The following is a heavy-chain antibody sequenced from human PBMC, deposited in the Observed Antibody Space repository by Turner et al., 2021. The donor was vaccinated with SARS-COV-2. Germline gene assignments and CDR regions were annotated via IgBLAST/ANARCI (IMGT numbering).Heavy chain of an antibody. J-gene: IGHJ4*02. D-gene: IGHD3-10*01. V-gene: IGHV4-34*01. Sequence: QVQLQQWGAGLVKPSETLSLTCGVSGGSFSTYYWIWIRQSPGKGLEWIAEIKRSGSTNYSPSLKSRVTISVDTPKRQISLNLTSVTAADTAIYFCARGQSRGFYGSGSRRFDYWGQGTQVAVSS. CDR1: GGSFSTYY. CDR2: IKRSGST. CDR3: ARGQSRGFYGSGSRRFDY.